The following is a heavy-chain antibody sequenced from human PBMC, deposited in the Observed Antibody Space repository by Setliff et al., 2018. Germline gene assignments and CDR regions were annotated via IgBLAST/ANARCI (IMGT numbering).Heavy chain of an antibody. CDR1: GGSVSSTSHY. CDR3: RQAVVGRDVFDI. Sequence: TLSLTCNVSGGSVSSTSHYWGWIRQPPGKGMEWIGSVYYSGYTYYNPSLQSRVTMSVDTSKKEFSLKLTSVTAADTAMYYCRQAVVGRDVFDIWGQGTMVTVSS. V-gene: IGHV4-39*07. D-gene: IGHD1-1*01. CDR2: VYYSGYT. J-gene: IGHJ3*02.